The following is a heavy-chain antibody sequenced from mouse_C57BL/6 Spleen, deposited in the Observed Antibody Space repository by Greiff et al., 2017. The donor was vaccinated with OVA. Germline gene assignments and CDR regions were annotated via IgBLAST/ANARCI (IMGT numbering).Heavy chain of an antibody. D-gene: IGHD4-1*01. J-gene: IGHJ2*01. V-gene: IGHV5-6*01. CDR3: ARHLGEDFDY. CDR1: GFTFSSYG. Sequence: EVKVVESGGDLVKPGGSLKLSCAASGFTFSSYGMSWVRQTPDKRLEWVATISSGGSYTYYPDSVKGRFTISRDNAKNTLYLQMSSLKSEDTAMYYCARHLGEDFDYWGQGTTLTVSS. CDR2: ISSGGSYT.